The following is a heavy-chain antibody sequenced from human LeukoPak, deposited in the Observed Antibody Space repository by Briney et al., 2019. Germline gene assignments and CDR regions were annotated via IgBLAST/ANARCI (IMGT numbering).Heavy chain of an antibody. D-gene: IGHD3-10*01. Sequence: SETLSLTCAVYGGSFSGYYWSWIRQPPGKGLEWIGEINHSGSTNYNPSLKSRVTISVDTSKNQFSLKLSSVTATDTAVYYCARDLAQLLWFGELSTNFDAFDIWGQGTMVTVSS. J-gene: IGHJ3*02. CDR3: ARDLAQLLWFGELSTNFDAFDI. CDR1: GGSFSGYY. CDR2: INHSGST. V-gene: IGHV4-34*01.